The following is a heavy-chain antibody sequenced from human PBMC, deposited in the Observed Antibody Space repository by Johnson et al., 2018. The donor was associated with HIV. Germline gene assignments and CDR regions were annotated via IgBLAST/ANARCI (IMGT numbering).Heavy chain of an antibody. D-gene: IGHD2-2*01. CDR3: ARGGVVHDAFDM. CDR2: IYSGGST. Sequence: VQLVESGGGLIQPGGSLRLSCAASGFTVSSNYMSWVRQAPGKGLVWVSIIYSGGSTGYADPVKGRFTLSRDNSKNTLYRQLSSLRTEDTAVFYCARGGVVHDAFDMWGQGTMVTVSS. CDR1: GFTVSSNY. J-gene: IGHJ3*02. V-gene: IGHV3-66*03.